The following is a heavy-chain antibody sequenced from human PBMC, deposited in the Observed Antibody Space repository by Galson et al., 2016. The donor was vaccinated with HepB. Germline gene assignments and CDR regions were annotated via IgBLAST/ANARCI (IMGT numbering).Heavy chain of an antibody. D-gene: IGHD3-3*01. J-gene: IGHJ4*02. CDR2: ISGNGGST. V-gene: IGHV3-64*04. Sequence: SLRLSCAASGFTFSFYAMHWVRQAPGKGLEYVSAISGNGGSTYYADSVKGRFTISRDNSKNTLYLQMNSLRAEDTAVYYCAKGGRRKFLEWLVEGLLDYWGQGTLVSVSS. CDR1: GFTFSFYA. CDR3: AKGGRRKFLEWLVEGLLDY.